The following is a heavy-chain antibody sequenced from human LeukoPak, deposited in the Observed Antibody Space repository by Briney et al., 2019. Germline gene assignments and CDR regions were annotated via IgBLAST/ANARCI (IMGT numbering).Heavy chain of an antibody. CDR2: IGVSGGTT. CDR1: GFTFSSYA. Sequence: GGSLRLSCAASGFTFSSYAMSWVRHAPGKGLEWVSCIGVSGGTTHYADSVKGRFTISRDDSKNTLYLQMKSLRAEDTAVYYCAKRGSSSWFGGVDYWGQGTLVTVSS. V-gene: IGHV3-23*01. CDR3: AKRGSSSWFGGVDY. D-gene: IGHD2-2*01. J-gene: IGHJ4*02.